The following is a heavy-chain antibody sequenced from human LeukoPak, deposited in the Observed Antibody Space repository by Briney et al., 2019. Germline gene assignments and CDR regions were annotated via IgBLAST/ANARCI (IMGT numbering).Heavy chain of an antibody. V-gene: IGHV3-7*01. J-gene: IGHJ4*02. Sequence: GGSLRLSCAASGFTFSSYWMSWVRQAPGKGLEWVANIKQDGSEKYYVDSVKGRFTISRDNAKNSLYLQMNSLRAEDTAVYYCARAPDTMVRGVTYDYWGQGNLVTVSS. CDR1: GFTFSSYW. D-gene: IGHD3-10*01. CDR3: ARAPDTMVRGVTYDY. CDR2: IKQDGSEK.